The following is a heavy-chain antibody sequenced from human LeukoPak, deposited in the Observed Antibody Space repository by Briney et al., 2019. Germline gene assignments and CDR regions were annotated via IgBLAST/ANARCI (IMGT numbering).Heavy chain of an antibody. D-gene: IGHD6-13*01. CDR1: GGSISSGDYY. CDR2: IYYSGNT. J-gene: IGHJ4*02. Sequence: PSQTLSLTCTVSGGSISSGDYYWSWIRQPPGKGLEWIGYIYYSGNTYYNPSLKSRVIISVDTSKNQFSLKLISVTAADTAVYYCARVTGGIAAGYWGQGTLVTVSS. V-gene: IGHV4-30-4*08. CDR3: ARVTGGIAAGY.